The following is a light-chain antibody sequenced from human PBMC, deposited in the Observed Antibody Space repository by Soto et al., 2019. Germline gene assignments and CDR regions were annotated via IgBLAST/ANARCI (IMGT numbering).Light chain of an antibody. Sequence: DIVMTQSPAPLSVSPGERATLSCKASQSVSSNLAWYQQKPGQAPRLLIYGASSRATGIPARFSGSWSGTEFTLSISSLQSEDVSVYYCQQYNNWPGTLGGGTKVDIK. CDR3: QQYNNWPGT. J-gene: IGKJ4*01. CDR2: GAS. CDR1: QSVSSN. V-gene: IGKV3-15*01.